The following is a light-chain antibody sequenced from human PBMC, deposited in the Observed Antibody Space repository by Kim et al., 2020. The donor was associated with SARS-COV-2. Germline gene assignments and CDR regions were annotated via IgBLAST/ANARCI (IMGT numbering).Light chain of an antibody. Sequence: PDQSVTIPRTGTSSECGGYNRVSWYQQPPGTAPKRIIYEVSNRPSGVPDRFSGSKSGNTASLTISGLQAEDEADYYCSSYTSSSTWVFGGGTQLTV. CDR1: SSECGGYNR. J-gene: IGLJ3*02. V-gene: IGLV2-18*02. CDR3: SSYTSSSTWV. CDR2: EVS.